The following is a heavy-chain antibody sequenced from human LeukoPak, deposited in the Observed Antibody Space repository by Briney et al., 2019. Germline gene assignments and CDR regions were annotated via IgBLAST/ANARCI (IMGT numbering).Heavy chain of an antibody. CDR1: GFTFSNYW. Sequence: GGSLRLSCAASGFTFSNYWMHWVRQAPGKGLVWVSRIKSDGRTTSYADSVKGRFTITRDNAKNTLYLQLSSLRAEDTAVYYCARRSAVAGTLDYWGQGTLVTVSS. V-gene: IGHV3-74*01. J-gene: IGHJ4*02. CDR2: IKSDGRTT. D-gene: IGHD6-19*01. CDR3: ARRSAVAGTLDY.